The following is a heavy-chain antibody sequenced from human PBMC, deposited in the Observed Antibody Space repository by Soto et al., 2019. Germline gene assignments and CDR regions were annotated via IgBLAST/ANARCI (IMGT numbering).Heavy chain of an antibody. Sequence: QVQLVQSGAEVKKPGSSVKVSCKASGGNFSSYAISWVRQAPGQGLEWRGGIIPIFGTANYAQKFQGRVTITADESTSTAYMELSSLRSEDKAVYYCARGRTGTTYWFEPWCQGTLVTVSS. D-gene: IGHD1-7*01. J-gene: IGHJ5*02. CDR2: IIPIFGTA. V-gene: IGHV1-69*01. CDR1: GGNFSSYA. CDR3: ARGRTGTTYWFEP.